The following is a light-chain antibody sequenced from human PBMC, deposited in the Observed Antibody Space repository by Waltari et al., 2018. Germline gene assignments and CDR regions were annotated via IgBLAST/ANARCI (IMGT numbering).Light chain of an antibody. J-gene: IGKJ1*01. CDR2: KAS. Sequence: DIQMTQSPSTLSASVGDRVTITCRASQSISSWLTWYQQKPGKAPKLLIYKASSLESGVPSRFSGSGSGTEFTLTISSLQPDDFATYYCQLYNSYSQWTFGQGTKVEIK. CDR3: QLYNSYSQWT. V-gene: IGKV1-5*03. CDR1: QSISSW.